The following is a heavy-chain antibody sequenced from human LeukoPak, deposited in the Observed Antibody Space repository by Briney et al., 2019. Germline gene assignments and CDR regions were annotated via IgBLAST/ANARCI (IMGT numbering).Heavy chain of an antibody. D-gene: IGHD1-1*01. V-gene: IGHV1-2*02. CDR1: GYTFTGYY. J-gene: IGHJ5*02. CDR3: ARHMTTANNWFDP. Sequence: ASVKVSCKASGYTFTGYYMHWVRQAPGQGLEWMGWINPKSGGTNYEQKFQGRVIMTRDTSISTAYMELSSLRSDDAVVYYCARHMTTANNWFDPWGQGTLVTVSS. CDR2: INPKSGGT.